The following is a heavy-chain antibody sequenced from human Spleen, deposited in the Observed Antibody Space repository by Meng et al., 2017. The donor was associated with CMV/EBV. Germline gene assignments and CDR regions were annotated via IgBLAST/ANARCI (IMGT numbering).Heavy chain of an antibody. CDR3: ARYSTSNAFDM. CDR2: ISYDGSNK. J-gene: IGHJ3*02. D-gene: IGHD6-13*01. V-gene: IGHV3-30-3*01. CDR1: GFTFSSYA. Sequence: GESLKISCAASGFTFSSYAMHWVRQAPGKGLEWVAVISYDGSNKYYADSVKGRFTISRDNSKNTLYLQMNSLRAEDTALYYCARYSTSNAFDMWGQGTMVTVSS.